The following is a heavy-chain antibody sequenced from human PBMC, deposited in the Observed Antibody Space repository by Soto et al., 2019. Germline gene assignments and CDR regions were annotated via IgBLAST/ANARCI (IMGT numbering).Heavy chain of an antibody. CDR1: GYTLTDLS. V-gene: IGHV1-24*01. D-gene: IGHD6-19*01. CDR2: FDTEDGET. J-gene: IGHJ4*02. Sequence: QVQLVQSGAEVKKPGASVKVSCKVSGYTLTDLSMHWVRQAPGKGLEWMGGFDTEDGETIYAQKFQGRVTMTEDTSTDTAYMELSRLRSQDTAGYYCATKKGYSSGWYPGIFDYGGQGPLVTVSS. CDR3: ATKKGYSSGWYPGIFDY.